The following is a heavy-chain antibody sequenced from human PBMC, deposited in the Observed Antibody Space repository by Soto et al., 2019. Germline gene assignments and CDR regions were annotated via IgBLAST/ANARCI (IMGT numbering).Heavy chain of an antibody. V-gene: IGHV1-69*08. CDR2: IIPILGIA. CDR3: ARDRGQHDYGDYFDY. CDR1: GGTFSSYT. Sequence: QVQLVQSGAEVKKPGSSVKVSCKASGGTFSSYTISWVRQAPGQGLEWMGRIIPILGIANYAQKFQGRVTITADKSTSTAYMELSSLRSEDTAVYYCARDRGQHDYGDYFDYWGQGTLVTVSS. J-gene: IGHJ4*02. D-gene: IGHD4-17*01.